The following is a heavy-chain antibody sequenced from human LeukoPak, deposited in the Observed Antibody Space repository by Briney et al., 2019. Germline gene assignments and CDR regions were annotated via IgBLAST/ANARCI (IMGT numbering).Heavy chain of an antibody. CDR2: ITISGSTI. J-gene: IGHJ4*02. CDR1: GFTFTSYE. CDR3: ARTTSFDY. Sequence: GGSLRLSCAASGFTFTSYEMNWVRQAPGKGLEWVSYITISGSTIYYADSVKGRFTISRDNAKNSLYLQINNLRAEDTAVYYCARTTSFDYWGQGTLVTVSS. V-gene: IGHV3-48*03. D-gene: IGHD1-1*01.